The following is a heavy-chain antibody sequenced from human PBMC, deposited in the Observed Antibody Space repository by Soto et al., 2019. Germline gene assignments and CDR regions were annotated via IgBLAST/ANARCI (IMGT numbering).Heavy chain of an antibody. CDR3: ARDIDWYSNSSGFDN. J-gene: IGHJ4*02. Sequence: QVQLVESGGGVVQPGRSLRLSCAASGFTFSSYGMHWVRQALGKGLEWVAVIWYDGSNKHYADPVKGRFTISRDNSKNTLSLQMNSLRAEDTAIYYCARDIDWYSNSSGFDNWGQGTLVTVSS. CDR1: GFTFSSYG. V-gene: IGHV3-33*01. D-gene: IGHD1-26*01. CDR2: IWYDGSNK.